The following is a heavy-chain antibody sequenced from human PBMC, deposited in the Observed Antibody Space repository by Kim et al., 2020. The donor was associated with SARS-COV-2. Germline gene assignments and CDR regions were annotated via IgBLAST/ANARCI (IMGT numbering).Heavy chain of an antibody. CDR1: GFTFGDYA. CDR2: IRSKAYGGTT. Sequence: GGSLRLSCTASGFTFGDYAMSWFRQAPGKGLEWVGFIRSKAYGGTTEYAASVKGRFTISRDDSKSIAYLQMNSLKTEDTAVYYCTRVYAEWELLHFDYWGQGTLVTVSS. J-gene: IGHJ4*02. D-gene: IGHD1-26*01. V-gene: IGHV3-49*03. CDR3: TRVYAEWELLHFDY.